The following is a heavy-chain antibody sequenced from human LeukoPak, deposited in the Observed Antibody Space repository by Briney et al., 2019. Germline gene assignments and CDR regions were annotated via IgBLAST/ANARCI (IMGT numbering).Heavy chain of an antibody. CDR1: GITFGDFH. CDR3: ARDPLQSSGWNWYFDL. Sequence: GRTLRHSCAASGITFGDFHMSWIRLAPGKGLEWVAYTSTTGRTIYYADSVKGRFVISRDNADQSLYLQMNSLRVEDSAMYFCARDPLQSSGWNWYFDLWGRGTLVAVSS. CDR2: TSTTGRTI. D-gene: IGHD6-25*01. V-gene: IGHV3-11*01. J-gene: IGHJ2*01.